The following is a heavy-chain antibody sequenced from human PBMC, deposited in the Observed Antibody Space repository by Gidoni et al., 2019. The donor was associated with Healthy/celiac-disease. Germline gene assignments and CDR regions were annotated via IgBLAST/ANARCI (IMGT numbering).Heavy chain of an antibody. CDR1: GSTFGDYA. D-gene: IGHD6-19*01. CDR3: TREAAYSSGWYDPFDY. J-gene: IGHJ4*02. CDR2: IRSKAYGGTT. Sequence: EVQLVESGGGLVQPGRSLRLSCTASGSTFGDYAMSWFRQAPGKGLEWVGFIRSKAYGGTTEYAASVKGRFTISRDDSKSIAYLQMNSLKTEDTAVYYCTREAAYSSGWYDPFDYWGQGTLVTVSS. V-gene: IGHV3-49*03.